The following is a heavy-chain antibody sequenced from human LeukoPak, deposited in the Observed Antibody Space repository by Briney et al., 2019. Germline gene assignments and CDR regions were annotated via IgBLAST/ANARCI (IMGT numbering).Heavy chain of an antibody. CDR1: GFTFRNHG. V-gene: IGHV3-30*02. CDR3: AKIEGKYQLANVPDH. CDR2: IWYDGSNQ. J-gene: IGHJ4*02. D-gene: IGHD2-2*01. Sequence: GGSLRLSCAASGFTFRNHGMHWIRQVPGKGLEWVAVIWYDGSNQNYADSVKGRFTISRDNSKNTLYLHMNSLRTEDTAVYYCAKIEGKYQLANVPDHWGQGTLVTVSS.